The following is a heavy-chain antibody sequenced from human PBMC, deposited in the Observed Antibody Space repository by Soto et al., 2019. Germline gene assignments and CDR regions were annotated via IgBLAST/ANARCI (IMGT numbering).Heavy chain of an antibody. Sequence: GGSLSLSCAASGFTVTNKYMTWVRQAPGKGLEWVSLIYSGGATSYADSVKGRFTISRDNSKDILYLQVNSLRAEDTAVYYCARVDYGDYGWYFDLWGRGTLVTV. CDR1: GFTVTNKY. CDR2: IYSGGAT. J-gene: IGHJ2*01. CDR3: ARVDYGDYGWYFDL. D-gene: IGHD4-17*01. V-gene: IGHV3-53*01.